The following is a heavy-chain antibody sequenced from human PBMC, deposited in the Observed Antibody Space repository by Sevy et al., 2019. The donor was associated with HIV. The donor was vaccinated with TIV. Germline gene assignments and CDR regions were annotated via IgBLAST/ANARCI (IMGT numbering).Heavy chain of an antibody. V-gene: IGHV3-23*01. D-gene: IGHD3-10*01. CDR2: VSGGATDT. Sequence: GGSLRLSCAASGFSFSNHAMSWVRQTPGKGLVWVSAVSGGATDTYYADSVKGRFTISRDNSKNTLYLQMNGLRAEDMAVYFCAKGEYSGSGSYFIFDYWGQGTLVTVSS. J-gene: IGHJ4*02. CDR1: GFSFSNHA. CDR3: AKGEYSGSGSYFIFDY.